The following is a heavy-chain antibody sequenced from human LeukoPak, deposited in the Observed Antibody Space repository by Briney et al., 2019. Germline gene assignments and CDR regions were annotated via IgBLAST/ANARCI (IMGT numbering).Heavy chain of an antibody. V-gene: IGHV1-24*01. CDR1: GYTLTELS. CDR3: AMGAHFIFYFDY. D-gene: IGHD2/OR15-2a*01. CDR2: FDPEDGET. J-gene: IGHJ4*02. Sequence: ASVKVSCKVSGYTLTELSMHWVRQAPGKGLEWMGGFDPEDGETIYAQKFQGRVTMTEDTSTDTAYMELSSLRSEGTAVYYCAMGAHFIFYFDYWGQGTLVTVSS.